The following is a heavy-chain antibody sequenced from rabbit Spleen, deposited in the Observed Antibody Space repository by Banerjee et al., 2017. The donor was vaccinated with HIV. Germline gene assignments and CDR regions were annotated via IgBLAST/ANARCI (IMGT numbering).Heavy chain of an antibody. CDR3: ARSYTGGSGPLYYFNL. CDR1: GFSLSSSDY. V-gene: IGHV1S40*01. J-gene: IGHJ4*01. Sequence: QSLEESGGGLVQPEGSLALTCKASGFSLSSSDYICWVRQAPGKGLEWISCIAGSSSGFTYSATWAKGRFTISKPSSTTVTLQMTSLTAADTATYFCARSYTGGSGPLYYFNLWGPGTLVTVS. CDR2: IAGSSSGFT. D-gene: IGHD1-1*01.